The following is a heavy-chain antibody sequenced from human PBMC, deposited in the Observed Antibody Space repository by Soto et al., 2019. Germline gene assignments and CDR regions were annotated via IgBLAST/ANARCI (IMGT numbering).Heavy chain of an antibody. D-gene: IGHD3-22*01. Sequence: ESGGGPVRPGGSLKLSCAASGFNFITYSLSWVRQAPGEGLEWVASISSSAVYIDYADSVKGRFTISRDNANNSLYLQMNSLRAEDTATYYCVRDGLDYYDTERLYFDNWGQGTLVTVSS. CDR1: GFNFITYS. J-gene: IGHJ4*02. CDR2: ISSSAVYI. CDR3: VRDGLDYYDTERLYFDN. V-gene: IGHV3-21*01.